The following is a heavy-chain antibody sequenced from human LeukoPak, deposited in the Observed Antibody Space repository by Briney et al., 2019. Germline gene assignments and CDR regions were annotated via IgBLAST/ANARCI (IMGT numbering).Heavy chain of an antibody. J-gene: IGHJ3*02. D-gene: IGHD6-13*01. CDR2: IWDDGSYE. Sequence: GGSVRLSCVSCGFTFSTYCMHWVRQAPGKGREWVALIWDDGSYEHYPDSLRGRFANSRDNSKNQLYLQMNSLRAEETAVYYCARDPTASGYAFDIWGQGTMVTVSS. CDR1: GFTFSTYC. CDR3: ARDPTASGYAFDI. V-gene: IGHV3-33*01.